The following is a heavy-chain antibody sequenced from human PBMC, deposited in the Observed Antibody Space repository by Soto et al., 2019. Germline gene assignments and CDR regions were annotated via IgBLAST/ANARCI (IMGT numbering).Heavy chain of an antibody. CDR1: CGSISSSSYY. J-gene: IGHJ4*02. V-gene: IGHV4-39*01. CDR2: IYYSGST. D-gene: IGHD3-10*01. CDR3: ASLHRESSFDY. Sequence: SETLSLTCTVSCGSISSSSYYWGWIRQPPGKGLEWIGSIYYSGSTYYNPSLKSRVTISVDTSKNQFSLKLSSVTAADTAVYYCASLHRESSFDYWGQGTLVTVSS.